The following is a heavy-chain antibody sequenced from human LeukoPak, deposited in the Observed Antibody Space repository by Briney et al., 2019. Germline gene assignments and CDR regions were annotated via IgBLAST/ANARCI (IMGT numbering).Heavy chain of an antibody. CDR1: GFTFSSYA. V-gene: IGHV3-30-3*01. CDR2: ISYDGSNK. D-gene: IGHD3-10*01. CDR3: ARGELFDY. J-gene: IGHJ4*02. Sequence: GGSLRLSCAASGFTFSSYAMHWVRQAPGKGLEWVAVISYDGSNKYYADSVKGRFTISRDNSKNTLYLQMNSLRAEDTAVYYCARGELFDYWGQGTVVTVSS.